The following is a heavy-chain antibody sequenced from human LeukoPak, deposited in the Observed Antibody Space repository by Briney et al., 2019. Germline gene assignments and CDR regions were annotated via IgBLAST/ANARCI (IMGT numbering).Heavy chain of an antibody. Sequence: PGGSLTLSCAASGFTFSSYGMSWVRQAPGKGLEWVSRISDSGGSIYYADSVKRRFTISRDTSKNTLYLQMNSLRAEDTAVYYCAKDLRRVAAGGRIFFDYWGQGTLVTVSS. CDR2: ISDSGGSI. D-gene: IGHD6-13*01. J-gene: IGHJ4*02. CDR1: GFTFSSYG. V-gene: IGHV3-23*01. CDR3: AKDLRRVAAGGRIFFDY.